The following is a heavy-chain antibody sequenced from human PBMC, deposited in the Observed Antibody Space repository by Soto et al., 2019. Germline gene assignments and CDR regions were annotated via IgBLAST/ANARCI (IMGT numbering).Heavy chain of an antibody. Sequence: QVQLVQSGAEVKKPGASVKVSCKASGYTFTSYDINWVRQATGQGLEWMGWMTPNSGNTGYAQKFQGRVTMTRNTSISTDNMELRSLRAEDTAVYYCAGGRGYSYGYMRLAAAGFDHWGQGTLVTVFS. CDR1: GYTFTSYD. J-gene: IGHJ4*02. V-gene: IGHV1-8*01. CDR2: MTPNSGNT. CDR3: AGGRGYSYGYMRLAAAGFDH. D-gene: IGHD5-18*01.